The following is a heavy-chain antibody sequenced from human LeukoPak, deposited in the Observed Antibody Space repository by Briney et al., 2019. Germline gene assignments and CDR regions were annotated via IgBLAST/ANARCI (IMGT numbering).Heavy chain of an antibody. CDR1: GFTLSDYW. J-gene: IGHJ4*02. Sequence: GGSLRLSCAASGFTLSDYWMSWVRQAPGKGLEWVANMDQDGSDKNYVGSVKGRFTISRDDAKNSLYLQMNSLRAEDTAVYYCARAVVVVRRPPEKYYFDYWGQGTLVTVSS. D-gene: IGHD2-2*01. CDR3: ARAVVVVRRPPEKYYFDY. V-gene: IGHV3-7*01. CDR2: MDQDGSDK.